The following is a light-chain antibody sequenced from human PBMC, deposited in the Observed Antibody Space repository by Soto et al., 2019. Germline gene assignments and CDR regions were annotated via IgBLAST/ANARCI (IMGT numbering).Light chain of an antibody. CDR2: EVS. J-gene: IGLJ2*01. CDR1: SSDVGSYNL. CDR3: CSYGGSRGVV. V-gene: IGLV2-23*02. Sequence: QSVLTQPASVSGSPGQSITISCTGTSSDVGSYNLVSWYQQYPGKAPKLMIYEVSKRPSGVSNRFSGSKSGNTASLTISGLQAEDEADYYCCSYGGSRGVVFGGGTKLTVL.